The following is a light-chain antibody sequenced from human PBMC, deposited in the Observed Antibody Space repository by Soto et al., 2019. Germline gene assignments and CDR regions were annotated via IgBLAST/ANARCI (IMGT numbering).Light chain of an antibody. CDR3: ISYAGSSNV. Sequence: QSALTQPASVSGSPGQSITISCTGTSSDVGAYTYVSWYQQHPGKAPKVMIFEVSHRPSGVSDRFSGSKSGNTASLTISGLQADDEADYYCISYAGSSNVFGTGTKLTVL. CDR1: SSDVGAYTY. V-gene: IGLV2-14*01. J-gene: IGLJ1*01. CDR2: EVS.